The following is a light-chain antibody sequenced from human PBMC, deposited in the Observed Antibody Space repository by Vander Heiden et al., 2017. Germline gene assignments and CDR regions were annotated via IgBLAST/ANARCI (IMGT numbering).Light chain of an antibody. CDR2: KDS. CDR3: QAWDSSTVV. CDR1: QVGDKY. Sequence: SCALPHPPSVSVSPGQTASITCSGDQVGDKYACWYQQKPGQSPVLVIYKDSKRPSGIPERFSGSNSGNTATLTISGTQAMDEADYYCQAWDSSTVVFGGGTKLTVL. V-gene: IGLV3-1*01. J-gene: IGLJ2*01.